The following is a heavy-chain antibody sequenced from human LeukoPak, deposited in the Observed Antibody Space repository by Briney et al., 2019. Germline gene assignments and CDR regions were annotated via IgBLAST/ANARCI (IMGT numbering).Heavy chain of an antibody. Sequence: ASVKVSCKASGYTFTSYYMHWVRQAPGQGLEWMGIINPSGGSTSYAQKFQGRVTMTRDMSTSTVYMELSSLRSEDTAVYYCAMTPFNYGSGSYFRASYYYYYMDVWGKGTTVTISS. CDR1: GYTFTSYY. V-gene: IGHV1-46*01. CDR2: INPSGGST. J-gene: IGHJ6*03. D-gene: IGHD3-10*01. CDR3: AMTPFNYGSGSYFRASYYYYYMDV.